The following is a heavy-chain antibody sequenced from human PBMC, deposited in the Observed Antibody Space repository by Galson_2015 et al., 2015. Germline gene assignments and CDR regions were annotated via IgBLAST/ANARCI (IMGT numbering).Heavy chain of an antibody. J-gene: IGHJ4*02. CDR1: GGTFSSYA. D-gene: IGHD3-16*02. CDR2: IIPIFGTA. CDR3: AREPSMITFGGVIAAGHY. V-gene: IGHV1-69*13. Sequence: SVKVSCKASGGTFSSYAISWVRQAPGQGLEWMGGIIPIFGTANCAQKFQGRVTITADESTSTAYMELSSLRSEDTAVYYCAREPSMITFGGVIAAGHYWGQGTLVTVSS.